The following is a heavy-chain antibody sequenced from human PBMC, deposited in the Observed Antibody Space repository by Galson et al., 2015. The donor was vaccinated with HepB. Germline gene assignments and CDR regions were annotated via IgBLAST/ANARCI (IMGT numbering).Heavy chain of an antibody. J-gene: IGHJ6*02. V-gene: IGHV3-72*01. CDR2: SRNKANSYTT. CDR1: GFTFSDHY. D-gene: IGHD4/OR15-4a*01. CDR3: ARGARGVNVGSANYYGMDV. Sequence: SLRLSCAASGFTFSDHYMDWVRQAPGKGLEWVGRSRNKANSYTTEYVASVRGRFTISRDGSMNALYLQMNSLKTEDTAVYYCARGARGVNVGSANYYGMDVGGQGTTVTVSS.